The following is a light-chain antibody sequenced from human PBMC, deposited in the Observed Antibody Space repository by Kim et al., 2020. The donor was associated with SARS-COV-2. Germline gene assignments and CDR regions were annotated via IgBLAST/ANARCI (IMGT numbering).Light chain of an antibody. V-gene: IGKV3D-15*01. CDR2: GAS. CDR3: QQYNNWPRT. CDR1: QSVSGTY. J-gene: IGKJ1*01. Sequence: SPGERATLSCKASQSVSGTYLAWYQQKPGQAPRLLIYGASSRATGIPDRISGSGSGTEFTLTISSLQSEDFAVYYCQQYNNWPRTFGQGTKVEIK.